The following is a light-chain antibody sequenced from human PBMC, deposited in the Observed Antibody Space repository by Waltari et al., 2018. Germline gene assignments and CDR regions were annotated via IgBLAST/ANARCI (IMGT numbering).Light chain of an antibody. CDR2: EVG. V-gene: IGLV2-23*02. Sequence: QSALTQPASVSGSPGQSITISCTGTSGDVGRYNLVSWYQQHPGKAPKLMIDEVGKRPSGIFNLFACSKCGNTASLTIAGLQAEDEADYYCCSYAGAGTGLFGGGTKVTVL. CDR3: CSYAGAGTGL. CDR1: SGDVGRYNL. J-gene: IGLJ3*02.